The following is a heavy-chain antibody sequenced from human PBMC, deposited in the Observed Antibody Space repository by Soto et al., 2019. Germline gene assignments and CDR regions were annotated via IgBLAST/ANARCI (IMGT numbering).Heavy chain of an antibody. D-gene: IGHD3-3*01. CDR1: GGSISSGGYY. V-gene: IGHV4-31*03. CDR2: IYYSGST. CDR3: ARSTRVLEWLLWDAFDI. Sequence: QVQLQESGPGLVKPSQTLSLTCTVSGGSISSGGYYWSWIRQHPGKGLEWIGYIYYSGSTYYNPSLKRRVTISVDTSKNQFSLKLSSVTAADTAVYYCARSTRVLEWLLWDAFDIWGQGTMVTVSS. J-gene: IGHJ3*02.